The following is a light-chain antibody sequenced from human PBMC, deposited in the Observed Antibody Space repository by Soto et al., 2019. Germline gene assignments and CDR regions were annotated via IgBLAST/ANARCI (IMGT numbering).Light chain of an antibody. Sequence: EIVLTQSPGTLSLSPGERATLSCRASQSVSSSYLAWYQKKPGQAPRLLIYGASSRATGIPDRSSGRGSGTDFSLTISRLEPEDFAVYYCQQYGDSPTFGGGTKVDIK. CDR1: QSVSSSY. V-gene: IGKV3-20*01. J-gene: IGKJ4*01. CDR3: QQYGDSPT. CDR2: GAS.